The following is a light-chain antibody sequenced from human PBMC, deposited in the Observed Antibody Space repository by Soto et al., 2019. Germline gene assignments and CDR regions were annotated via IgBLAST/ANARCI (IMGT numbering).Light chain of an antibody. Sequence: DIQMTQYPTSLSASVGDRVTITCRASQDIRNFVAWYQQKPGKAPKLLIYAASTLQSGVPSRFSGSGSGTDFTLTINSLQTEDVATYSCQKYSSVPVFGPGTKVAIK. CDR2: AAS. CDR1: QDIRNF. CDR3: QKYSSVPV. J-gene: IGKJ3*01. V-gene: IGKV1-27*01.